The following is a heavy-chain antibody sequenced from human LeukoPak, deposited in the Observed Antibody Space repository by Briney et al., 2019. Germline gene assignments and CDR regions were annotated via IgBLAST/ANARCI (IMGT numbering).Heavy chain of an antibody. CDR1: GFTFSSYW. CDR2: INHNGNVN. Sequence: GGSLRLSCAASGFTFSSYWMNWARQAPGKGLEWVASINHNGNVNYYVDSMKGRFTISRDNTENTLHLQMNGLRAEDTAVYYCAKACQRLQLACMDVWGQGTTVTVSS. J-gene: IGHJ6*02. CDR3: AKACQRLQLACMDV. D-gene: IGHD6-25*01. V-gene: IGHV3-7*03.